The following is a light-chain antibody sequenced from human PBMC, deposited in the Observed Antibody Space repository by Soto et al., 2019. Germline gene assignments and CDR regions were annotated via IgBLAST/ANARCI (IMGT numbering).Light chain of an antibody. Sequence: EIVMTQSPATLSVAPGERATLSCRASQSVSSNLAWYQQKPGQAPRLLIYGASTRATGFPARFSGSGSGTEFTLTISSLQSEDLAIYYCQQYNSWPRTFGQGTKVEIK. CDR2: GAS. J-gene: IGKJ1*01. CDR3: QQYNSWPRT. CDR1: QSVSSN. V-gene: IGKV3-15*01.